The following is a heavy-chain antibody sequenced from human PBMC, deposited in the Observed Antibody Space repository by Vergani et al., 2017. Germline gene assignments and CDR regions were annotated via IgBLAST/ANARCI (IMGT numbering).Heavy chain of an antibody. J-gene: IGHJ3*02. Sequence: QVQLQESGPGLVKPSETLSLTCTVSGGSVSSGSYYWRWIRQPPGKGLEWIGYIYYSGSTNYNPSLKSRVTISVDTSKNQFSLKLSSVTAADTAVYYCARGGFGKIVVVDAFDIWGQGTMVTVSS. D-gene: IGHD3-22*01. CDR2: IYYSGST. V-gene: IGHV4-61*01. CDR3: ARGGFGKIVVVDAFDI. CDR1: GGSVSSGSYY.